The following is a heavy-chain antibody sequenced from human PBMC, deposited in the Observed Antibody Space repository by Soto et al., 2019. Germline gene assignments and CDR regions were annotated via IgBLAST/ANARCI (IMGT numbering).Heavy chain of an antibody. Sequence: GASVKVSCKASGYTFSNSYIHWVRQAPGQGPEWMGMINPPGGSTSHAQKFQGRVTLTRDKSTSTAYLELSSLRSEDTAVYYCASVAFTNRGTWFDPWGQGTLVTVSS. D-gene: IGHD3-16*01. CDR2: INPPGGST. V-gene: IGHV1-46*01. CDR1: GYTFSNSY. CDR3: ASVAFTNRGTWFDP. J-gene: IGHJ5*02.